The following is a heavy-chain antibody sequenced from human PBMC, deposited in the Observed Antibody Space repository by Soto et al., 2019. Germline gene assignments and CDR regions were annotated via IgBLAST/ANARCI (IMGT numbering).Heavy chain of an antibody. CDR2: ISAYNGNT. V-gene: IGHV1-18*04. J-gene: IGHJ6*02. D-gene: IGHD2-2*02. CDR1: GYTFTSYG. CDR3: ARDVSGCSSTSCYRVDYYYGMDV. Sequence: ASVKVSCKASGYTFTSYGISWVRQAPGQGLEWMGWISAYNGNTNYAQKLQGRVTMTTDTSTGTAYMELRSLRSDDTAVYYCARDVSGCSSTSCYRVDYYYGMDVWGQGTTVTVSS.